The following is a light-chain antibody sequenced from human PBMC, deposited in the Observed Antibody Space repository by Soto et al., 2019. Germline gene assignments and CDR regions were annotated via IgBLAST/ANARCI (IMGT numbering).Light chain of an antibody. CDR3: RQDYNYPLT. V-gene: IGKV1-6*01. CDR1: QAIGND. Sequence: AIQMTQSPSSLSASVGDRVTITCRASQAIGNDLTWYQQKPGKAPNLLIFAASSLQSGVPSRFSGSGSGTDFTLTISSLQPEDFATYYCRQDYNYPLTFGQGTKLEIK. J-gene: IGKJ2*01. CDR2: AAS.